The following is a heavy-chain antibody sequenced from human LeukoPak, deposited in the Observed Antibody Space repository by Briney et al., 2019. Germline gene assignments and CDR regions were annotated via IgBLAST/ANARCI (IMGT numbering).Heavy chain of an antibody. Sequence: GGSLRLSCAASGFTFSSYAMSWVRQAPGKGLEWVSAISGSGGSTYYADSVKGRFTISRDNSENTLYLQMNSLRAEDTAVYYCAKTSSGDSYYYYMDVWGKGTTVTVSS. J-gene: IGHJ6*03. CDR1: GFTFSSYA. CDR3: AKTSSGDSYYYYMDV. V-gene: IGHV3-23*01. CDR2: ISGSGGST. D-gene: IGHD7-27*01.